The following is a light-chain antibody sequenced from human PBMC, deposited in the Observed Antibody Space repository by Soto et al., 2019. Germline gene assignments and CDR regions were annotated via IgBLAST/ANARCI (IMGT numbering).Light chain of an antibody. CDR2: EVS. CDR3: SSYTSSSLYV. Sequence: QSALTQPASVSGSPGQSITISCTGTSSDVGGYNYVSWYQQHPGKAPKLMIYEVSNRPSGVSNRFSGSKSGNTASLTISGLQAEDEADYYCSSYTSSSLYVFRTGTKVTVL. CDR1: SSDVGGYNY. V-gene: IGLV2-14*01. J-gene: IGLJ1*01.